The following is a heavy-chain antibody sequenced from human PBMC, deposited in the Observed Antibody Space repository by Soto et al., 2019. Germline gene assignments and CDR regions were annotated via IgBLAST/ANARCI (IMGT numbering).Heavy chain of an antibody. D-gene: IGHD5-18*01. CDR3: ARVKYSPPYFYYDGMDV. CDR2: ISAYNGNT. J-gene: IGHJ6*02. CDR1: GYTFTSYG. V-gene: IGHV1-18*01. Sequence: QVQLVQSGAEVKKPGASVKVSCKASGYTFTSYGISWVRQAPGQELEWMGWISAYNGNTNYAQKLQGRVTMTTDTSTSTAYMELRSLRADDTAVYYCARVKYSPPYFYYDGMDVWGQGTTVTVSS.